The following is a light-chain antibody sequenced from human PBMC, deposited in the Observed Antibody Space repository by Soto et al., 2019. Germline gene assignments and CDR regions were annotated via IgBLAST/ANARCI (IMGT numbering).Light chain of an antibody. CDR1: SSDVGGYNY. Sequence: QSVLTQPASVSGSPGQSITISCTGTSSDVGGYNYVSWYQQHPGKAPKLMIYDVSNRPSGVSNRFSGSKSGNTASLTISGLHAEDEADYYCSSYTSSSAYVFGNGTKLAVL. CDR3: SSYTSSSAYV. J-gene: IGLJ1*01. CDR2: DVS. V-gene: IGLV2-14*01.